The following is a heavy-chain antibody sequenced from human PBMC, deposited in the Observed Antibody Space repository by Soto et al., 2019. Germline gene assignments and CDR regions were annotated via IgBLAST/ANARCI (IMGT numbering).Heavy chain of an antibody. CDR3: ARLDRSDHYFDY. V-gene: IGHV4-59*08. Sequence: QVQLQGSGPGLVKPSETLSLTCTVSGGSISSHYWSWIRQPPGQGLEWIGYVYYSGTTNYNPSLKSRVSIPVDTSNGQSSLSLSSVPAADTAVYCCARLDRSDHYFDYWGQGALVTVSS. CDR2: VYYSGTT. J-gene: IGHJ4*02. CDR1: GGSISSHY.